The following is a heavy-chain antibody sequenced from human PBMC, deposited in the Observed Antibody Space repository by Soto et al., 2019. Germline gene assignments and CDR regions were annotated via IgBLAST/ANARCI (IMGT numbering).Heavy chain of an antibody. D-gene: IGHD6-19*01. J-gene: IGHJ4*02. CDR1: VGTFSSYP. CDR3: AMIEYSSGSDY. CDR2: IFPIFGTT. Sequence: SVKVSCKASVGTFSSYPITWVRQAPGQGLEWLGGIFPIFGTTNYAQRFEDRVTITADELTSTAYMELSSLRSEDTAVYYCAMIEYSSGSDYWGQGTLVTVSS. V-gene: IGHV1-69*13.